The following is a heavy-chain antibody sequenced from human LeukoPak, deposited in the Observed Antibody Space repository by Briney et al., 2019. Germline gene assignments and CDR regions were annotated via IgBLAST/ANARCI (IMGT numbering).Heavy chain of an antibody. V-gene: IGHV4-61*08. J-gene: IGHJ5*02. CDR2: IYYSGST. CDR3: AGLKYFWFDP. Sequence: SETLSLTCAVSGGSISSGGYSWSWIRQPPGKGLEWIGYIYYSGSTNYNPSLKSRVTISVDTSKNQFSLKLSSVTAADTAVYYCAGLKYFWFDPWGQGTLVTVSS. CDR1: GGSISSGGYS.